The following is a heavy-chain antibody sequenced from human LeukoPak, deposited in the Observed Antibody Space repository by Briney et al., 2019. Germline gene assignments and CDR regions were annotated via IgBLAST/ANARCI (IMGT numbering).Heavy chain of an antibody. V-gene: IGHV4-59*01. CDR3: ARGPYYDSSGYTPDGWFDP. D-gene: IGHD3-22*01. CDR1: GGSISSYY. CDR2: IYYSGST. J-gene: IGHJ5*02. Sequence: PSETLSLTCTVSGGSISSYYWSWIRQPPGKGLEWIGYIYYSGSTNYNPSLKSRVTISVDTSKNQFSLKLSSVTAADTAVYYCARGPYYDSSGYTPDGWFDPWGQGTLVTVSS.